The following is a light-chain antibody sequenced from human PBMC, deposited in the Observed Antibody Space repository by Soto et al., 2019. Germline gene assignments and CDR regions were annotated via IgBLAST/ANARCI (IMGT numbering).Light chain of an antibody. CDR2: GAS. CDR1: QRIGSNN. J-gene: IGKJ5*01. CDR3: QQYGYSPIT. Sequence: ECVFKQSPGTLSWSPGQRATLSCRAGQRIGSNNLAWYQQKPGQAPRLLVYGASSRATGIADRFGGSGSGTDFTLTISRLEPEDFALYYCQQYGYSPITFGQGTRLEIK. V-gene: IGKV3-20*01.